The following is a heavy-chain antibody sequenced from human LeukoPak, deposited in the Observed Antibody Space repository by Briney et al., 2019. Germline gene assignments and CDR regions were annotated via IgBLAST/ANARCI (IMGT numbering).Heavy chain of an antibody. CDR3: ARAIAAAGTRWFDP. Sequence: SETLSLTCTVSGDSISSYYWSWIRQPPGKGLEWIGYIYYSGSTNYNPSLKSRVTISVDTSKNQFSLKLSSVTAADTAVYYCARAIAAAGTRWFDPWGQGTLVTVSS. V-gene: IGHV4-59*01. J-gene: IGHJ5*02. D-gene: IGHD6-13*01. CDR1: GDSISSYY. CDR2: IYYSGST.